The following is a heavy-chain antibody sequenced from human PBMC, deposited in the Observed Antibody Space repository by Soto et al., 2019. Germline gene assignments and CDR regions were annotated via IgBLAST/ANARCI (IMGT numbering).Heavy chain of an antibody. Sequence: SETLSLTCTVSGDSIRSYYWSWIRQPPGKGLEWIGYIYYSGSTNYKPSLKSRVTISVDMSKNQFSLKLSSVTAADTSVYYCARRWGPTFDFWGQGMMVTVSS. V-gene: IGHV4-59*01. CDR3: ARRWGPTFDF. CDR1: GDSIRSYY. D-gene: IGHD1-26*01. CDR2: IYYSGST. J-gene: IGHJ4*02.